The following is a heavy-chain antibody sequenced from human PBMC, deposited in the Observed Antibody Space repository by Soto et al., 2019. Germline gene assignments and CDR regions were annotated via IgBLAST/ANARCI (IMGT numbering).Heavy chain of an antibody. Sequence: PSETLSLTCTVSGGSISSSSYYWGWIRQPPGKGLEWIGSIYYSGSTYYNPSLKSRVTISVDTSKNQFSLKLSSVTAADTAVYYCARHGAYIVGGTGDYYYGRDVWGQGTTVTVS. CDR2: IYYSGST. J-gene: IGHJ6*02. V-gene: IGHV4-39*01. D-gene: IGHD1-26*01. CDR1: GGSISSSSYY. CDR3: ARHGAYIVGGTGDYYYGRDV.